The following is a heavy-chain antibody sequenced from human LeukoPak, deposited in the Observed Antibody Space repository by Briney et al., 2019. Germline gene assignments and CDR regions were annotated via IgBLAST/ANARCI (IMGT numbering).Heavy chain of an antibody. V-gene: IGHV3-23*01. Sequence: PGGSLRLSCAASGFIFTNYFMSWVRQAPGKGLEWVSGVSGSGGSTHYADSVKGRFTISRDNSKNTLYLQMNSLRAEDTAVYYCAASLPNIVVVPATKGPFGYWGQGTLVTVSS. CDR1: GFIFTNYF. D-gene: IGHD2-2*01. CDR3: AASLPNIVVVPATKGPFGY. CDR2: VSGSGGST. J-gene: IGHJ4*02.